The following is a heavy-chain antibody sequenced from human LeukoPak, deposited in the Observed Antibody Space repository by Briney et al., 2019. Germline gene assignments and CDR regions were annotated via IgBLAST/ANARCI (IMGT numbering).Heavy chain of an antibody. CDR3: ARDARFRATNWFDP. D-gene: IGHD3-10*01. CDR2: INPNSGGT. J-gene: IGHJ5*02. Sequence: ASVKVSCKASGYTFTGYYMHWVRQAPGQGLEWMGWINPNSGGTNYAQKFQGRVTMTRDTSISTAYMELSRLRSDDTAVYYCARDARFRATNWFDPWGQGTLVTVSS. CDR1: GYTFTGYY. V-gene: IGHV1-2*02.